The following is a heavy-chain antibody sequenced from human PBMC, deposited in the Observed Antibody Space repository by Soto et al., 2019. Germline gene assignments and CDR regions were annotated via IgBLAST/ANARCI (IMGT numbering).Heavy chain of an antibody. J-gene: IGHJ5*02. V-gene: IGHV4-4*02. Sequence: SETLSLTCAVSGGSISSSSWWSWVRQPPGKGLEWIGEIYHSGSTNYNPSLKSRVTISVDKSKNQFSLKLSSVTAADTAVYYCASTLSVYYYGSGSYSWFDPWGQGTLVTVSS. D-gene: IGHD3-10*01. CDR1: GGSISSSSW. CDR2: IYHSGST. CDR3: ASTLSVYYYGSGSYSWFDP.